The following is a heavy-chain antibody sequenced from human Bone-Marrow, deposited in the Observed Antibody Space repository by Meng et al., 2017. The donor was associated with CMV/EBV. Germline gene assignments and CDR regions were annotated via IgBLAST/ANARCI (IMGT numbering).Heavy chain of an antibody. CDR2: ISSSSSYI. V-gene: IGHV3-21*04. CDR3: ARESRYDSSGYYSGSDY. CDR1: GFTFSSYS. Sequence: GGSLRLSCAASGFTFSSYSMNWVRQAPGKGLEWVSSISSSSSYIYYADSVKGRFTISRDNAKNSLYLQMNSLRAEDTAVYYCARESRYDSSGYYSGSDYWGQGTLVTVSS. D-gene: IGHD3-22*01. J-gene: IGHJ4*02.